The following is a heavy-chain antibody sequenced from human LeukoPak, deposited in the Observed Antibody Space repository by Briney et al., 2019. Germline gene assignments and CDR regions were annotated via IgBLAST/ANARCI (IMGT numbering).Heavy chain of an antibody. J-gene: IGHJ4*02. CDR1: GFTFSRYW. Sequence: HPGGSLTLSCAASGFTFSRYWMSWVRHAPGKGREGVASINQDESSKFYVDSVTGRFTLSRDNAKNSLFLQMNALRAEDTALYYCARDPTGTPDYWGQGTLVTVSS. CDR2: INQDESSK. CDR3: ARDPTGTPDY. V-gene: IGHV3-7*03. D-gene: IGHD1-1*01.